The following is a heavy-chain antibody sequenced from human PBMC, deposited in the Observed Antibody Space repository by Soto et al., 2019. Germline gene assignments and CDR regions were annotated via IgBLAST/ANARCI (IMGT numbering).Heavy chain of an antibody. CDR3: ARSPLSPVDIVPDAFDI. CDR1: GFTFSSYG. Sequence: QVQLVESGGGVVQPGRSLRLSCAASGFTFSSYGMHWVRQAPGKGLEWVAVISYDGSNKYYADSVKGRFTISRDNSKNTLYLQMNSRRAEDTAVYYCARSPLSPVDIVPDAFDIWGQGTMVTVSS. V-gene: IGHV3-30*03. D-gene: IGHD5-12*01. J-gene: IGHJ3*02. CDR2: ISYDGSNK.